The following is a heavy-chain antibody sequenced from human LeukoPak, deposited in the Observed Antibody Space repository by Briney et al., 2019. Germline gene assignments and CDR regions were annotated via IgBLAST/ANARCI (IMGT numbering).Heavy chain of an antibody. J-gene: IGHJ2*01. Sequence: PSETLSLTCTVSGGSISRYYWSWIRQPAGKGLEWIGRIYTSGSTNHNPSLKSRVTMSVDTSKNQFSLKLSSVTAADTAVYYCARDGNYVSWYFDLWGRGTLVTVSS. CDR1: GGSISRYY. D-gene: IGHD4-11*01. V-gene: IGHV4-4*07. CDR3: ARDGNYVSWYFDL. CDR2: IYTSGST.